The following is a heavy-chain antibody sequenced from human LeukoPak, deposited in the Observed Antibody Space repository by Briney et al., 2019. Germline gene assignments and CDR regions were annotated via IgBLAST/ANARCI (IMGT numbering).Heavy chain of an antibody. CDR2: IYPGDSDT. V-gene: IGHV5-51*01. Sequence: GESLKISCKGSGYSFTSYWIGWVRQMPGKGLEGMGIIYPGDSDTRYSPSFQGQVTISADKSISTAYLQWSSLKASDTAMYYCARRLYCSSTSCYHAFDIWGQGTMVTVSS. CDR3: ARRLYCSSTSCYHAFDI. D-gene: IGHD2-2*01. CDR1: GYSFTSYW. J-gene: IGHJ3*02.